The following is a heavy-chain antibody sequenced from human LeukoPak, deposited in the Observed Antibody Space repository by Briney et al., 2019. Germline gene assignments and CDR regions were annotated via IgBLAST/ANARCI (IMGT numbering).Heavy chain of an antibody. Sequence: ASVKVSCKASGYTFTGYYMHWVRQAPGQGLEWMGWINPNSGGTNYAQKFQGRVTMTRDTSISTAYMELSRLTSDDTAVYYCARGVKAVAGTTIDYWGQGTLVTVSS. V-gene: IGHV1-2*02. CDR2: INPNSGGT. D-gene: IGHD6-19*01. CDR1: GYTFTGYY. J-gene: IGHJ4*02. CDR3: ARGVKAVAGTTIDY.